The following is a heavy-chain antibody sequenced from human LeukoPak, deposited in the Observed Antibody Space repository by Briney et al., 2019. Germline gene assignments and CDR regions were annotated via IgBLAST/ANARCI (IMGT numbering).Heavy chain of an antibody. Sequence: SETLSLTCTVSGGSISSYYWSWIRQHPGKGLEWIGYIYYSGSTYYNPSLKSRVTISVDTSKNQFSLKLSSVTAADTAVYYCAREIIAATGGVFDPWGQGTLVTVSS. CDR3: AREIIAATGGVFDP. CDR2: IYYSGST. J-gene: IGHJ5*02. V-gene: IGHV4-59*06. D-gene: IGHD6-6*01. CDR1: GGSISSYY.